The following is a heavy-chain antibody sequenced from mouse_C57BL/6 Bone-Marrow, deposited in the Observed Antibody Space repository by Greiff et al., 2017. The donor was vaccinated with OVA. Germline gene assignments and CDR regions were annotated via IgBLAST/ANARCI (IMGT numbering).Heavy chain of an antibody. V-gene: IGHV1-20*01. D-gene: IGHD1-1*01. CDR1: GYSFTGYF. Sequence: VQLQQSGPELVKPGDSVKISCKASGYSFTGYFMNWVMQSHGKSLEWIGRINPYNGDTFYNQKFKGKATLTVDKSSSTAHMELRSLTSEDSAVYYCARKGDGSRGGFAYWGQGTLVTVSA. CDR3: ARKGDGSRGGFAY. CDR2: INPYNGDT. J-gene: IGHJ3*01.